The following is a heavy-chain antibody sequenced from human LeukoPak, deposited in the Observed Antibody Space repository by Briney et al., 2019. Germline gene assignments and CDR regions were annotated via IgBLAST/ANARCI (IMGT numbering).Heavy chain of an antibody. V-gene: IGHV3-23*01. D-gene: IGHD6-13*01. CDR3: AKSPAGSSWPSIDY. CDR1: GFTFSSYA. CDR2: ISGSGGST. Sequence: GGSLRFSCAASGFTFSSYAMSWVRQTPGKGLECVAPISGSGGSTYYADSVRGRFTVSRDNSKNMLYLQMNSLRVEDTAVYYCAKSPAGSSWPSIDYWGQGTLVAVSS. J-gene: IGHJ4*02.